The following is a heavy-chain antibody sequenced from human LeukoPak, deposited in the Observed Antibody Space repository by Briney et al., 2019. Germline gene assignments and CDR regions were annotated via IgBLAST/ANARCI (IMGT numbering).Heavy chain of an antibody. D-gene: IGHD3-22*01. V-gene: IGHV3-21*01. J-gene: IGHJ3*02. Sequence: GGSLRLSCAASGFTFSSYSMNWVRQAPGKGLEWVSSISSSSSYIYYADSVKGRFTVSRDNAKNSLYLQMNSLRAEETAVYYCARDGDSSGYYYGAFDIWGQGTMVTVSS. CDR1: GFTFSSYS. CDR2: ISSSSSYI. CDR3: ARDGDSSGYYYGAFDI.